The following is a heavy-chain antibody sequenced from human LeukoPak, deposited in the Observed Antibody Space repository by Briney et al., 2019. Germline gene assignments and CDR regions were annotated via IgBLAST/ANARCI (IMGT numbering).Heavy chain of an antibody. CDR3: ARGPYYDSSGYYYVPLYFDY. Sequence: GGSLRLSCAASGFTFSDYYMSWVRQAPGKGLEWVANIKQDGSEKYYVDSVKGRFTISRDNAKNSLYLQVNSLRAEDTAVYYCARGPYYDSSGYYYVPLYFDYWGQGTLVTVSS. V-gene: IGHV3-7*01. CDR2: IKQDGSEK. J-gene: IGHJ4*02. CDR1: GFTFSDYY. D-gene: IGHD3-22*01.